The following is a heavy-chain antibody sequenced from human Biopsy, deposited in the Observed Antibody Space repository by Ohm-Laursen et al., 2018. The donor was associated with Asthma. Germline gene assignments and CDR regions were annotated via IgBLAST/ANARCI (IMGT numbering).Heavy chain of an antibody. V-gene: IGHV4-59*01. CDR3: ARDQGDSKFDY. D-gene: IGHD3-16*01. CDR1: GGSINREY. Sequence: GTLSLTCTFSGGSINREYWSWIRQPPGKGLAWIGLSSYSGFRKYNPSLKSRVTISVDTSKNQLSLNLTSVIAADTAVYYCARDQGDSKFDYWGQGILVTVSS. J-gene: IGHJ4*02. CDR2: SSYSGFR.